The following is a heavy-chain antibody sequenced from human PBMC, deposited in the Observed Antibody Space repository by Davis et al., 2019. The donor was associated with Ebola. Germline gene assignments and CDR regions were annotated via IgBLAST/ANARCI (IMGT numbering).Heavy chain of an antibody. D-gene: IGHD1-26*01. CDR3: ARTFVGGWLFDY. J-gene: IGHJ4*02. V-gene: IGHV1-2*06. CDR1: GYTFTDYY. CDR2: INPNSGNT. Sequence: AASVKVSCKASGYTFTDYYIHWVRQAPGQGLEWMGQINPNSGNTKFAQKFQGRVTMTRDTSAGTAYMEISSLTSEDTAVYYCARTFVGGWLFDYWGQGTLVTVSS.